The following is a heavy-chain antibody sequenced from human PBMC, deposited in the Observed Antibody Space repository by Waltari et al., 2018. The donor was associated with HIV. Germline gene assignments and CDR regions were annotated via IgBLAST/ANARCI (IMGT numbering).Heavy chain of an antibody. CDR2: IGTAGDT. Sequence: EVQLVESGGGLVQPGGSLRLSCAASGFTFSSYDMHWVRQATGKGLEWVSAIGTAGDTYYPGSVKGRFTSSRENAKNSLYLQMNSLRAGDTAVYYCAREFPGRGYFDYWGQGTLVTVSS. CDR3: AREFPGRGYFDY. J-gene: IGHJ4*02. V-gene: IGHV3-13*01. D-gene: IGHD3-10*01. CDR1: GFTFSSYD.